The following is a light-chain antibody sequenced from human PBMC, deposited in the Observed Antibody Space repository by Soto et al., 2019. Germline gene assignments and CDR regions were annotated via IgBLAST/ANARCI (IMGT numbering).Light chain of an antibody. J-gene: IGLJ2*01. Sequence: QSVLTQPPSVSGTPGQTVIISCSGGTSNIGSNTVSWYRQVPGTAPEVLIYTNNQSPSGVSDRFSGSKSGTSASLAIRGLQSDDEADYYCATWDDSLHGLLFGGGTKVTV. CDR2: TNN. CDR3: ATWDDSLHGLL. CDR1: TSNIGSNT. V-gene: IGLV1-44*01.